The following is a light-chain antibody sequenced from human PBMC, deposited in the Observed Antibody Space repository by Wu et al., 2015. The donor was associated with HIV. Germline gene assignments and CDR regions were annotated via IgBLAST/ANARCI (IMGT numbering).Light chain of an antibody. CDR3: HQYGSSPQT. CDR1: QDVSSTY. J-gene: IGKJ1*01. V-gene: IGKV3-20*01. CDR2: GVS. Sequence: EIVLTQSPGTLSLSPGERATLSCRATQDVSSTYLGWYQQKPGQAPRLLIYGVSSRVTGIPDRFSGSGSGTDFTLTISRLEPEDFAVYYCHQYGSSPQTFGQGTKVEIK.